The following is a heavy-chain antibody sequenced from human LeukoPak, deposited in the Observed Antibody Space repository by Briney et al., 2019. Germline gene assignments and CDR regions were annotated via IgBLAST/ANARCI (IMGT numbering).Heavy chain of an antibody. Sequence: PSETLSLTCTVSGGSISSGSYYWSWIRQPAGKGLEGIGRIYTSGSTNYNPSLKSRVTISVDTSKNQFSLKLSSVTAADTAVYYCARGIRDYVWGSYRLNWFDPWGQGTLVTVSS. V-gene: IGHV4-61*02. CDR1: GGSISSGSYY. D-gene: IGHD3-16*02. CDR3: ARGIRDYVWGSYRLNWFDP. J-gene: IGHJ5*02. CDR2: IYTSGST.